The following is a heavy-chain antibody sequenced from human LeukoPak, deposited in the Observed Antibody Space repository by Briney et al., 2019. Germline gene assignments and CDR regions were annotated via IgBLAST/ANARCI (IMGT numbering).Heavy chain of an antibody. CDR2: IKQDGSEK. CDR3: ARDRGGKWELLGAFDI. D-gene: IGHD1-26*01. Sequence: PGGPLRLPCAASGFTFSRYWMSWVRQAPGKGLEWVANIKQDGSEKYYVDSVKGRFIISRDNAKNSLYLHMNSLRAEDTALYYCARDRGGKWELLGAFDIWGQGTMVIVSS. CDR1: GFTFSRYW. V-gene: IGHV3-7*01. J-gene: IGHJ3*02.